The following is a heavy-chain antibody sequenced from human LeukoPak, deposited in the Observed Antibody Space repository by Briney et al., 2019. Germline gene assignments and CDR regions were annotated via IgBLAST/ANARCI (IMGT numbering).Heavy chain of an antibody. CDR3: AREPAPIAARLDKGGDY. J-gene: IGHJ4*02. D-gene: IGHD6-6*01. Sequence: GGSLRLSCAASGFTFSSYWMSWVRRAPGKGLEGVANIKQDGSEKYYVDSVKGRFTISRDSAKNSLYLQMTSLRAEDTAVYYCAREPAPIAARLDKGGDYWGQGTLVTVSS. V-gene: IGHV3-7*01. CDR1: GFTFSSYW. CDR2: IKQDGSEK.